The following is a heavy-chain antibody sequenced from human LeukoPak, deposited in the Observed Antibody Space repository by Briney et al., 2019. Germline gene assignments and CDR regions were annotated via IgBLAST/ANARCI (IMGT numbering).Heavy chain of an antibody. CDR2: IKQDGSEK. V-gene: IGHV3-7*01. CDR3: ASWPGPDY. Sequence: GGSLRLSCAASGFTFSTYAMSWVRQAPGKGLEWVANIKQDGSEKYYVDSVKGRFTISRDNAKNSLYLQMNSLRAEDTAVYYCASWPGPDYWGQGTLVTVSS. J-gene: IGHJ4*02. CDR1: GFTFSTYA.